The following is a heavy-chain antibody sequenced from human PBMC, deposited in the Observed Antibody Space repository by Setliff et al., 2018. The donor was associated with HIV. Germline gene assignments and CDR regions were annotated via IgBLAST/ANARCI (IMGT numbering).Heavy chain of an antibody. Sequence: GASVKVSCKTSGYTFTSYHLHWVRQAPGQGLEWVGWINPSSGATNYAQKFQGRVTLTSDSSISTAYMELSRLRSDDTAAFYCTRDYAHYFDFWGQGTLVTVSS. CDR1: GYTFTSYH. D-gene: IGHD3-16*01. V-gene: IGHV1-2*02. J-gene: IGHJ4*02. CDR3: TRDYAHYFDF. CDR2: INPSSGAT.